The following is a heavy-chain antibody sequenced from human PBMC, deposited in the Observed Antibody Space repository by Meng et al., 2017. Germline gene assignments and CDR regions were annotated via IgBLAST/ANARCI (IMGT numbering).Heavy chain of an antibody. CDR2: IYYSGST. V-gene: IGHV4-31*01. CDR1: GGSISSGGYY. D-gene: IGHD5-18*01. J-gene: IGHJ5*02. Sequence: QGTLQESGPGLVKPSQTLSLTCTGSGGSISSGGYYWSWIRQHPGKGLEWIGYIYYSGSTYYNPSLKSLVTISVDTSKNQFSLKLSSVTAADTAVYYCARADRRVGSYGPNWFDPWGQGTLVTVAS. CDR3: ARADRRVGSYGPNWFDP.